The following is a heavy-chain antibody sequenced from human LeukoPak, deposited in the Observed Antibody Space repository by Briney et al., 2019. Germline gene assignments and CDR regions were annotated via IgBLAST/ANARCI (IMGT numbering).Heavy chain of an antibody. J-gene: IGHJ4*02. CDR1: GGSISSYY. Sequence: SETLSLTCTVSGGSISSYYWSWIRQPPGKGLEWIGYIHYSGSTNYNPSLKSRVTISVDTSKNQFSLNLNSVTAGDTAVYYCATNSYGSGNYSPVLYWGQGTLVTVSS. CDR3: ATNSYGSGNYSPVLY. D-gene: IGHD3-10*01. V-gene: IGHV4-59*01. CDR2: IHYSGST.